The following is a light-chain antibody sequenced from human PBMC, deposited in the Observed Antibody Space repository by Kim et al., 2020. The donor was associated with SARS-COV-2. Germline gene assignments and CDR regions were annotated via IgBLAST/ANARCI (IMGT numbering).Light chain of an antibody. Sequence: SVYPVKTASITCSGDKLEEKFVCWNQQRAGQSPVLLIYQDNKWPSGIPKRFSGSNSGNTATLTISETQAMDEADYYCQTWDSSSVIFGGGTQLTVL. CDR2: QDN. CDR3: QTWDSSSVI. V-gene: IGLV3-1*01. CDR1: KLEEKF. J-gene: IGLJ2*01.